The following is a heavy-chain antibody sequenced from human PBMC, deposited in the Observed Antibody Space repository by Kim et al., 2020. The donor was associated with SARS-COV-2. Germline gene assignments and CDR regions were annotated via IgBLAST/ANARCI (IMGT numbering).Heavy chain of an antibody. Sequence: SVKVSCKASGGTFSSYAISWVRQPPGQGLEWMGGIIPIFGTANYAQKFQGRVTITADESTSTAYMELSSLRSEDTAVYYCARSGYCSSTSCALAYNWFDPWGQGTLVTVSS. CDR2: IIPIFGTA. D-gene: IGHD2-2*01. CDR1: GGTFSSYA. CDR3: ARSGYCSSTSCALAYNWFDP. J-gene: IGHJ5*02. V-gene: IGHV1-69*13.